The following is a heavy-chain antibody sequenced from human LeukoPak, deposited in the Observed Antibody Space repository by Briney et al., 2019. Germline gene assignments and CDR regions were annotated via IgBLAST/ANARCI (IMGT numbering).Heavy chain of an antibody. V-gene: IGHV3-48*01. D-gene: IGHD2-15*01. Sequence: PGGSLRLSCAASGFTFSSYNMNWVRQAPGKGLEWVSYISSRTSTIYYADSVKGRFTISRDNAKNSLYLQMHSLRAEDTAVYYCARDNGYCSGGSCAPVPFDYWGQGTLVTVSS. CDR1: GFTFSSYN. CDR3: ARDNGYCSGGSCAPVPFDY. J-gene: IGHJ4*02. CDR2: ISSRTSTI.